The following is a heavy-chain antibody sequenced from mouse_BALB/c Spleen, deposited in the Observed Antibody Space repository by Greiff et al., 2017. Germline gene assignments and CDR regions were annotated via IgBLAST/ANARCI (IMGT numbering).Heavy chain of an antibody. CDR1: GYTFTSYW. J-gene: IGHJ3*01. Sequence: QVQLQQPGAELVRPGASVKLSCKASGYTFTSYWINWVKQRPGQGLEWIGNIYPSDSYTNYNQKFKDKATLTVDKSSSTAYMQLSSPTSEDSAVYYCTRGRDVDAYWGQGTLVTVSA. V-gene: IGHV1-69*02. CDR3: TRGRDVDAY. CDR2: IYPSDSYT. D-gene: IGHD3-3*01.